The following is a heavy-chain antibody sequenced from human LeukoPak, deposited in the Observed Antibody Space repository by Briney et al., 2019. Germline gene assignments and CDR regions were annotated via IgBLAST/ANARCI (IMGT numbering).Heavy chain of an antibody. V-gene: IGHV4-39*01. Sequence: SETLSLTCTVSGDSLTSSSHFWGWIRQPPGKRLQWVASLHHTGRNYSNAALKSRVSISMDTAKSQFSLKVNSVTAADSGVYYCVAEMTASAAFDIWGQGTMVAVSS. CDR1: GDSLTSSSHF. CDR3: VAEMTASAAFDI. J-gene: IGHJ3*02. CDR2: LHHTGRN. D-gene: IGHD2-21*02.